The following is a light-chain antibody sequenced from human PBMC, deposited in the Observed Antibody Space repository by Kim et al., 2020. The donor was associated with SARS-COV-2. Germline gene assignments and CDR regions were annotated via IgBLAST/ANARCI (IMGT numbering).Light chain of an antibody. Sequence: GERATLSCRARQSVSSSLAWYQQKPGQAPRLVIYGASTRATGIPARFSGSGSGTEFTLTITSLQSEDFAVYSCQQYTTWPYTFGQGTKLEI. V-gene: IGKV3-15*01. J-gene: IGKJ2*01. CDR2: GAS. CDR3: QQYTTWPYT. CDR1: QSVSSS.